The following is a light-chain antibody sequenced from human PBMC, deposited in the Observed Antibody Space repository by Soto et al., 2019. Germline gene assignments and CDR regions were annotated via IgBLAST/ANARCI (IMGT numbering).Light chain of an antibody. V-gene: IGKV3-11*01. J-gene: IGKJ1*01. CDR3: QQRSNWPPWT. CDR1: QSVSSY. CDR2: DAS. Sequence: EIVLTQSPATLSLSPGERATRSCRASQSVSSYLAWYQQKPGQAPRLRIYDASNRATGIPARFSGSGSGTDFTLTISSLEPDDVAVYYCQQRSNWPPWTFGQGSKVDIK.